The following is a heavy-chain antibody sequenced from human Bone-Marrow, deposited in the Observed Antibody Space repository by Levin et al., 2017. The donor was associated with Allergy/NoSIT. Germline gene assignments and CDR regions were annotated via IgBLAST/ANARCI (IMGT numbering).Heavy chain of an antibody. CDR1: GGSIDSGGYY. CDR3: ARGQDYYGSGSNY. V-gene: IGHV4-31*03. J-gene: IGHJ4*02. D-gene: IGHD3-10*01. Sequence: SETLSLTCTVSGGSIDSGGYYWNWIRQHPGTGLEWIGYIYYSGSTYFNPSLRSRLTISLDTSKNQFSLKLSSVTAADPAVYYCARGQDYYGSGSNYWGQGTLVTVTS. CDR2: IYYSGST.